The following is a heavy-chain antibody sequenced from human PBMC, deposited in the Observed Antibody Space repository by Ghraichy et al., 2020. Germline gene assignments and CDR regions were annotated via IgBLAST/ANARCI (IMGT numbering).Heavy chain of an antibody. V-gene: IGHV1-2*06. J-gene: IGHJ4*02. Sequence: ASVKVSCKASGYTFFGSYINWLRQAPRQGLEWMGRINPETGDTIYAQRFQGGVTMTRDTSITTAYMEMRSLTSDDTAVYFCARAASSSSDFDYWGQGTLVTVSS. D-gene: IGHD6-6*01. CDR1: GYTFFGSY. CDR3: ARAASSSSDFDY. CDR2: INPETGDT.